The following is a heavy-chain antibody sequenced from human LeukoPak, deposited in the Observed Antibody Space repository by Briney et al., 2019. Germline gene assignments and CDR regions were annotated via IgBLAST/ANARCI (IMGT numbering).Heavy chain of an antibody. D-gene: IGHD3-3*01. J-gene: IGHJ6*02. CDR1: GFTFGDYA. Sequence: GGSLRLSCTASGFTFGDYAMTWVRQAPGKGLEWVGFIRSKAYGGTTEFAASVKGRFTISRDDSKSIAYLQMNSLKTEDTAVYYCTTYDPSNYYGMDVWGQGTTVTVS. CDR2: IRSKAYGGTT. CDR3: TTYDPSNYYGMDV. V-gene: IGHV3-49*04.